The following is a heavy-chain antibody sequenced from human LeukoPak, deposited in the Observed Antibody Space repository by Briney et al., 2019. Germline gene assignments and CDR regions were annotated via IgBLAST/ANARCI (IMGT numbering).Heavy chain of an antibody. CDR2: ISGSGGSA. J-gene: IGHJ4*02. CDR3: AKVHSSGWPLSEY. D-gene: IGHD6-19*01. Sequence: PGGSLRLSCAASGFTFSSYAMSWVRQAPGKGLEWVSAISGSGGSAYYADSVKGRFTISRDNSENTLYLQMNSLRAEDTAVYYCAKVHSSGWPLSEYWGQGTLVTVSS. CDR1: GFTFSSYA. V-gene: IGHV3-23*01.